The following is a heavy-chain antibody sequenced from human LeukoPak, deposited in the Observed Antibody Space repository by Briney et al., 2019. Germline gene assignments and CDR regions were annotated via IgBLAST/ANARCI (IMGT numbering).Heavy chain of an antibody. CDR2: ISSSSSYI. CDR3: ARDLHYYGSGLDY. V-gene: IGHV3-21*01. D-gene: IGHD3-10*01. CDR1: GFTFSSYS. Sequence: PGGSLRLSCVASGFTFSSYSMNWVRQAPGKGLEWVSSISSSSSYISYADSVKGRFTISRDNAKNSLYLQMNSLRAEDTAVYYCARDLHYYGSGLDYWGQGTLVTVSS. J-gene: IGHJ4*02.